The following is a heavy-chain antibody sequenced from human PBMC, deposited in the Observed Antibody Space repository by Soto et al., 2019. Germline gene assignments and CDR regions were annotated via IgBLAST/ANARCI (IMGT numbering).Heavy chain of an antibody. J-gene: IGHJ4*02. CDR3: AIFFHWGIISPTHVY. CDR1: GFTFSSSA. CDR2: INGGDDSK. Sequence: PGGSLRLSCTVSGFTFSSSAMSWVRRAPGKGLEWVSGINGGDDSKHYAESVRGRFTISRDNSKNTLLLQMNSLRAEDTAIYYCAIFFHWGIISPTHVYWGQGTLVTVFS. D-gene: IGHD3-16*01. V-gene: IGHV3-23*01.